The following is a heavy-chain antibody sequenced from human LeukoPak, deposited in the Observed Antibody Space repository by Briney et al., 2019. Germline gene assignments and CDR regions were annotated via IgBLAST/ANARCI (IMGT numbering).Heavy chain of an antibody. CDR1: GGSFSGYY. CDR2: INHSGST. J-gene: IGHJ4*02. CDR3: ARNSVPSFYSDTSGYFYY. Sequence: SETLSLTCGVSGGSFSGYYSSWVRQSPEKGLEWIGEINHSGSTNYNPSLKSRVTISVDTAKKQISLKLNSVTAADTAVYYCARNSVPSFYSDTSGYFYYWGQGTLVTVSS. D-gene: IGHD3-22*01. V-gene: IGHV4-34*01.